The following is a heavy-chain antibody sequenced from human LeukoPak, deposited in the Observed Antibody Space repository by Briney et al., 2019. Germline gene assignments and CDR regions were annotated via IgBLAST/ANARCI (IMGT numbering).Heavy chain of an antibody. CDR2: ISAYNGNT. D-gene: IGHD3-10*01. V-gene: IGHV1-18*01. J-gene: IGHJ4*02. Sequence: ASVKVSCKASGYTFTSYGISWVRQAPGQGLEWMGWISAYNGNTNYAQKLQGRVTMTIDTSTSTAYMELRSLRSDDTAVYYCAREWFGELSKDYWGQGTLVTVSS. CDR3: AREWFGELSKDY. CDR1: GYTFTSYG.